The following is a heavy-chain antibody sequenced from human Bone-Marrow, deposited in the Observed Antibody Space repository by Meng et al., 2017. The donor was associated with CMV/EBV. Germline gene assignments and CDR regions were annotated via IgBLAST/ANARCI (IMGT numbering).Heavy chain of an antibody. CDR1: GGSISSYY. CDR2: IYYSGST. J-gene: IGHJ3*02. Sequence: SETLSLTCTVSGGSISSYYWSWIRQPPGKGLEWIGYIYYSGSTYYNPSLKSRVTISVDTSKNQFSLKLSSVTAADTAVYYCARKVGAAFDIWGQGTMVTGSS. D-gene: IGHD1-26*01. CDR3: ARKVGAAFDI. V-gene: IGHV4-59*12.